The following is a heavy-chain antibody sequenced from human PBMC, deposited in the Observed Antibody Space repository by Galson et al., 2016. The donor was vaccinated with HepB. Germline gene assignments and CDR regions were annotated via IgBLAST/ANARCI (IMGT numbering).Heavy chain of an antibody. CDR3: ARERLDYTSTSGIDY. Sequence: SLRLSCAASGFPFSTYAMNWVRQAPGKGLEWLSSITPSSSYIFYADSVKGRFTISRDNANNSLFLQVTRLRAEDTALYYCARERLDYTSTSGIDYWGQGTLVTVSS. J-gene: IGHJ4*02. V-gene: IGHV3-21*01. CDR2: ITPSSSYI. D-gene: IGHD6-6*01. CDR1: GFPFSTYA.